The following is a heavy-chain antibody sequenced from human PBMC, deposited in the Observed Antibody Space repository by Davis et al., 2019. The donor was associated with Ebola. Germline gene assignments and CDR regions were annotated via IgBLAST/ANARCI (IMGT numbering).Heavy chain of an antibody. CDR2: IYPDDSDT. Sequence: SLRLSCKASGYDFPTYWIGWVRQMPGKGLEWVGIIYPDDSDTTYSPSFQGHVSISVDKSSNTAYLKWSSLEASDTAIYYCARRGRIDFWSPIGAFDVWGQGTSVTVSS. CDR1: GYDFPTYW. J-gene: IGHJ3*01. D-gene: IGHD3/OR15-3a*01. V-gene: IGHV5-51*06. CDR3: ARRGRIDFWSPIGAFDV.